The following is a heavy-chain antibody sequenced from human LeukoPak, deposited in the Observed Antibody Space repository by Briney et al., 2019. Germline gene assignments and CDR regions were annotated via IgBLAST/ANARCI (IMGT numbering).Heavy chain of an antibody. Sequence: GASVKVSCKASGYTFTSYDINWVRQATGQGLEWMGWMNPNSGNTGYAQKFQGRVTMTRNTSISTAYMELSSLRSEDTAVYYCARVGDGLDYYCMDVWGKGTTVTVSS. J-gene: IGHJ6*03. V-gene: IGHV1-8*01. D-gene: IGHD5-24*01. CDR2: MNPNSGNT. CDR1: GYTFTSYD. CDR3: ARVGDGLDYYCMDV.